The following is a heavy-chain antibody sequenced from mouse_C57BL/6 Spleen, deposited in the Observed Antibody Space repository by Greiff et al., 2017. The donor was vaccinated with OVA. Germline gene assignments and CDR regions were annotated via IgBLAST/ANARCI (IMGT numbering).Heavy chain of an antibody. CDR3: AIHDYDKRGVDY. D-gene: IGHD2-4*01. J-gene: IGHJ2*01. CDR2: IHPSDSDT. Sequence: QVHVKQPGAELVKPGASVKVSCKASGYTFTSYWMHWVKQRPGQGLEWIGRIHPSDSDTNYTQKFKGKATLTVDKSSSTAYMQLSSLTSEDSAVYYCAIHDYDKRGVDYWGQGTTLTVSS. V-gene: IGHV1-74*01. CDR1: GYTFTSYW.